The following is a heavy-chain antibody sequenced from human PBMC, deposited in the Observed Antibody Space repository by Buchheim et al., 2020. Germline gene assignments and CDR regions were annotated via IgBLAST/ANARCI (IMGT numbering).Heavy chain of an antibody. CDR2: ISGSGGRT. Sequence: EVQLLESGGGLVQPGGSLRLSCAASGFTFSNYAMIWLRRAPGKGLEWVSAISGSGGRTYYTDSVKGRFTISRDNSKDKLYLQMSSLRAEDTALYYCAKDDIGDLNLVDYWGQGTL. J-gene: IGHJ4*02. D-gene: IGHD3-10*01. CDR1: GFTFSNYA. CDR3: AKDDIGDLNLVDY. V-gene: IGHV3-23*01.